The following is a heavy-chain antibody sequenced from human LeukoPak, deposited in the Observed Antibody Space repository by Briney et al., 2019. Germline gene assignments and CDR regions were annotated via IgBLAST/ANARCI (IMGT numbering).Heavy chain of an antibody. D-gene: IGHD1-26*01. J-gene: IGHJ4*02. CDR2: ISLAGQT. Sequence: SETLSLTCGVSGGSISGTNWWSWVRPPPGQGLEWMGEISLAGQTNYNPSLNGRVTMSLDKSSNQLSLHMTSATAADTATYFCSRESGPFCPFGYWGQGTLVIVSS. CDR3: SRESGPFCPFGY. V-gene: IGHV4/OR15-8*02. CDR1: GGSISGTNW.